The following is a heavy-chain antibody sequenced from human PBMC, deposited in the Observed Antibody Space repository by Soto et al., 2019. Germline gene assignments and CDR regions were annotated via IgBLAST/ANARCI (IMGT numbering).Heavy chain of an antibody. CDR3: ARVTNYYDSSGYSFDY. CDR2: INAGNGNT. Sequence: GASVKVSCKASGYTFTSYAMHWVRQAPGQRLEWMGWINAGNGNTKYSQKFQGRVTITRDTSASTAYMELSSLRSEDTAVYYCARVTNYYDSSGYSFDYWGQGTLVTVSS. V-gene: IGHV1-3*01. CDR1: GYTFTSYA. D-gene: IGHD3-22*01. J-gene: IGHJ4*02.